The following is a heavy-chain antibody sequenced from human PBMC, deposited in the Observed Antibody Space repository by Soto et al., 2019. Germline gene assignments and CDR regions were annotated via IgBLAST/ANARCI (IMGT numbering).Heavy chain of an antibody. V-gene: IGHV3-7*01. CDR2: IKQDGSEK. CDR1: GFTFSSYW. D-gene: IGHD3-3*01. CDR3: ARDSNYDFWSGRRGLNWFAP. Sequence: GGSLRLSCAASGFTFSSYWMSWVRQAPGKGLEWVANIKQDGSEKYYVDSVKGRFTISRDNAKNSLYLQMNSLRAEDTAVYYCARDSNYDFWSGRRGLNWFAPWGQGTLVTVSS. J-gene: IGHJ5*02.